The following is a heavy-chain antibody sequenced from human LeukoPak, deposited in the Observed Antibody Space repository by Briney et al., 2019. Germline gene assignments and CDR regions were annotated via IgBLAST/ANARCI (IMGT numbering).Heavy chain of an antibody. CDR2: ISGSGGST. J-gene: IGHJ3*02. D-gene: IGHD3-22*01. CDR3: AKDTPELNYYDSSGYYGPAAFDI. V-gene: IGHV3-23*01. CDR1: GFTVSSNY. Sequence: GGSLRLSCAASGFTVSSNYMSWVRQAPGKGLEWVSAISGSGGSTYYADSVKGRFTISRDNSKNTLYLQMNSLRAEDTAVYYCAKDTPELNYYDSSGYYGPAAFDIWGQGTMVTVSS.